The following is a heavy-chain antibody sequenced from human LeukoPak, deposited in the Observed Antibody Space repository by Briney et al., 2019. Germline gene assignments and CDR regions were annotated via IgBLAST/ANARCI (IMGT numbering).Heavy chain of an antibody. CDR1: GGTFSSYA. CDR2: IIPIFGTA. Sequence: ASVKVSCKASGGTFSSYAISWVRQAPGQGLEWMGGIIPIFGTANYAQKFQGRVTITTDESTSTAYMELSSLRSEDTAVYYCARVIPQRIAAAANWFDPWGQGTLVTVSS. J-gene: IGHJ5*02. CDR3: ARVIPQRIAAAANWFDP. D-gene: IGHD6-13*01. V-gene: IGHV1-69*05.